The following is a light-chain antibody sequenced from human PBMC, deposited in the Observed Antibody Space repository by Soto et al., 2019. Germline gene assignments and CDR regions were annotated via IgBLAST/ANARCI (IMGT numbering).Light chain of an antibody. CDR3: KKYNSAPFT. CDR1: QGISNY. V-gene: IGKV1-27*01. Sequence: DIQMTQSPSSLSASVGDRVTITCRASQGISNYLAWYQQKPGKVPKLLIYAASTLQSGVPSRFSGSGSGTDVTLTISRLQPADVATYYCKKYNSAPFTFGPGTKVDIK. J-gene: IGKJ3*01. CDR2: AAS.